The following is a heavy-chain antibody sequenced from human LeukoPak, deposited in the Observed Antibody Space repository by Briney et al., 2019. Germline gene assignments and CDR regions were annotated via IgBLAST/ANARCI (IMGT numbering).Heavy chain of an antibody. CDR1: GFTFSSDS. J-gene: IGHJ4*02. D-gene: IGHD3-10*01. V-gene: IGHV3-21*01. CDR2: ISSSSSYI. CDR3: ARDSPYGSGSHFDY. Sequence: GGSLRLSCAASGFTFSSDSMNWVRQAPGKGLEWVSSISSSSSYIYYADSVKGRFTISRDNAKNSLYLQMNSLRAEDTAVYYCARDSPYGSGSHFDYWGQGTLVTVSS.